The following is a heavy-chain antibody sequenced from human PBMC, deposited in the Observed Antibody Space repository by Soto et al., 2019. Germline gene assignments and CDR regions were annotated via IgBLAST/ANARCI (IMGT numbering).Heavy chain of an antibody. CDR2: IYYSGTT. CDR3: ATGITGSSWYF. D-gene: IGHD6-13*01. J-gene: IGHJ4*02. CDR1: GGSISNGSYY. V-gene: IGHV4-39*01. Sequence: GPGPKNSSETLSLTCTVSGGSISNGSYYWAWIRQPPGKGLEWIGSIYYSGTTYYNPSLKSRGTISVDTSKNQFSLKLSSVTAADTAVYYCATGITGSSWYFWGQGTPVTVSS.